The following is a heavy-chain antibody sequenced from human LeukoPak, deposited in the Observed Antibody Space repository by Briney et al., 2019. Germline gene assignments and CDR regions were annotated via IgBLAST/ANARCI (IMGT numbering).Heavy chain of an antibody. V-gene: IGHV3-7*03. CDR2: IKQDGSEK. D-gene: IGHD3-10*01. CDR1: GFTFSSYW. J-gene: IGHJ3*02. Sequence: GGSLRLSCAASGFTFSSYWMSWVRQAPGKGLEWVANIKQDGSEKYYVDSVKGRFTISRDNAKNSLYLQMNSLRAEDAAVYYCAKDHSYYGSGSYAFDIWGQGTMVTVSS. CDR3: AKDHSYYGSGSYAFDI.